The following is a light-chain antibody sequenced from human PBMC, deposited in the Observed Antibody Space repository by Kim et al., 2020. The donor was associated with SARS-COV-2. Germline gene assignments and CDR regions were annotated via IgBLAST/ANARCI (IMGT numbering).Light chain of an antibody. CDR2: EVS. J-gene: IGKJ1*01. CDR3: RQYHTFPWT. V-gene: IGKV1-5*01. Sequence: DIQMTQSPPTLSASVGDRVTITCRASQTITTWLTWYQQKPGNAPNLLIYEVSTLEDEVPSRSSGDGSGTEFTLTITSLQPDDFATYYCRQYHTFPWTFGQGTKVDIK. CDR1: QTITTW.